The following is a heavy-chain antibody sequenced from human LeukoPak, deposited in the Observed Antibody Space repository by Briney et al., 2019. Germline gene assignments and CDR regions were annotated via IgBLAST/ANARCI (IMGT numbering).Heavy chain of an antibody. V-gene: IGHV4-59*01. Sequence: SETLSLTCTVSGGSISSYYWSWIRQPPGKGLEWIGYIYYSGSTNYNPSLKSRVTISVDTSKNQFSLKLSSVTAADTAVYYCARDPDSSGWYRYFDLWGRGTLVTVSS. CDR3: ARDPDSSGWYRYFDL. J-gene: IGHJ2*01. CDR2: IYYSGST. CDR1: GGSISSYY. D-gene: IGHD6-13*01.